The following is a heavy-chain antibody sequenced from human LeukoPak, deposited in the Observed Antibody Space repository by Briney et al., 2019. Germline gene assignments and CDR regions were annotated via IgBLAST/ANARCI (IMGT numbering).Heavy chain of an antibody. Sequence: PGGSLRLSCAASGFTFSSYWMNWARQAPGKGLEWVASINHNGNVNYYVDSVKGRFTIPRDNAKNSLYLQMNSLRAEDTAVYYCARDTEGLLWFGELFSGFDYWGQGTLVTVSS. J-gene: IGHJ4*02. CDR1: GFTFSSYW. D-gene: IGHD3-10*01. CDR2: INHNGNVN. CDR3: ARDTEGLLWFGELFSGFDY. V-gene: IGHV3-7*03.